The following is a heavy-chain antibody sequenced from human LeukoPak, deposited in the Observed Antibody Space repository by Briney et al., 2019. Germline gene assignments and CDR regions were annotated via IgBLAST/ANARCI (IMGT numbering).Heavy chain of an antibody. V-gene: IGHV1-18*01. D-gene: IGHD5/OR15-5a*01. CDR2: ISAYNGNT. J-gene: IGHJ5*02. CDR3: ARTSTIRTRSWLDP. CDR1: GYTFTSYG. Sequence: ASVKLSCKASGYTFTSYGISWVRQAPGQGLEWMGWISAYNGNTNYAENLQGRVTMPTDTSKSTAYMELRSLRYDDTAVYYCARTSTIRTRSWLDPWGQGTLVTVSS.